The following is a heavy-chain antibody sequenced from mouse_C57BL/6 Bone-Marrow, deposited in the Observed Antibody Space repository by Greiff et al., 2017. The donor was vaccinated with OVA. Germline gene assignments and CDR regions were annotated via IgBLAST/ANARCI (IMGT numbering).Heavy chain of an antibody. J-gene: IGHJ4*01. Sequence: QVQLQQPGAELVKPGASVKLSCKASGYTFTSYWMHWVKQRPGQGLEWIGMIHPNSGSTNYNEKFKSKATLTVDKSSSTAYMELRSLTSEDTAVYYCARRGFTTVVATDAMDYWGQGTSVTVSS. CDR3: ARRGFTTVVATDAMDY. CDR2: IHPNSGST. CDR1: GYTFTSYW. D-gene: IGHD1-1*01. V-gene: IGHV1-64*01.